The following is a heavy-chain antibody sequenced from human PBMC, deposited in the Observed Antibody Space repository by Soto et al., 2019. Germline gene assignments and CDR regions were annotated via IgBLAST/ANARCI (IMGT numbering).Heavy chain of an antibody. Sequence: QVQLVQSGAEVKKPGASVKVSCKASGYTFTGYYMHWVRQAPGQGLEWMGWIIPIFGTANYAQKFQGRVTITADESTSTAYMELSSLRSEDTAVYYCARVGAPLYNWFDPWGQGTLVTVSS. J-gene: IGHJ5*02. CDR1: GYTFTGYY. CDR2: IIPIFGTA. CDR3: ARVGAPLYNWFDP. D-gene: IGHD3-16*01. V-gene: IGHV1-69*01.